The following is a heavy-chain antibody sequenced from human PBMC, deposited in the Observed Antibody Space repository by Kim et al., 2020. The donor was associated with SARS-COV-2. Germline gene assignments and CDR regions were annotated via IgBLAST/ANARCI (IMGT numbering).Heavy chain of an antibody. D-gene: IGHD5-18*01. Sequence: AQKLQGRVTMTTDTSTSTAYMELRSLRSDDTAVYYCARGIHYVEAPAVDYWGQGTLVTVSS. CDR3: ARGIHYVEAPAVDY. J-gene: IGHJ4*02. V-gene: IGHV1-18*01.